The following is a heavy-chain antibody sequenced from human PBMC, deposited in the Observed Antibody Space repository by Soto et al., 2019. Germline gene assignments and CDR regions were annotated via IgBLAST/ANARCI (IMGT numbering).Heavy chain of an antibody. CDR2: IYYSGRT. CDR1: SGFISPYY. Sequence: SETLSLTCTVSSGFISPYYWSWIRQPPGKGLEWVGYIYYSGRTYYNPSLRSRVTISLDTSRNQFSLKLSSVTAADTAVYYCAKYAGSSWFDNWDQGTLVTVSS. CDR3: AKYAGSSWFDN. V-gene: IGHV4-59*01. J-gene: IGHJ4*02. D-gene: IGHD6-13*01.